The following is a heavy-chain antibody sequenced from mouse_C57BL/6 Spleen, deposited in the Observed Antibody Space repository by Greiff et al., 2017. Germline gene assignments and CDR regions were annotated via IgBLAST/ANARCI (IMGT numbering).Heavy chain of an antibody. V-gene: IGHV5-6*01. CDR3: ARHGDGYDAYWYFDV. Sequence: QRVESGGDLVKPGGSLKLSCAASGFTFSSYGMSWVRQTPDKRLEWVATISSGGSYTYYPDSVKGRFTIARDNAKNTLYLQMSSLKSEDTAMYDCARHGDGYDAYWYFDVWGTGTTVTVSS. D-gene: IGHD2-2*01. J-gene: IGHJ1*03. CDR2: ISSGGSYT. CDR1: GFTFSSYG.